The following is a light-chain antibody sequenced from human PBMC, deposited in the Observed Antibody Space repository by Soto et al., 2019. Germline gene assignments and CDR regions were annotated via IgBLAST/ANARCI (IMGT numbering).Light chain of an antibody. J-gene: IGKJ2*01. V-gene: IGKV1-33*01. CDR1: QDISNY. Sequence: DIQMTQSPSSLSASVGDRVTITCQASQDISNYLNRYQQKPGKAPKLLIYDASNLETGVPSRFSGSGSGTDFTFTISSLQPEDIATYYCQQYDNLPVTFGQGTKVDIK. CDR3: QQYDNLPVT. CDR2: DAS.